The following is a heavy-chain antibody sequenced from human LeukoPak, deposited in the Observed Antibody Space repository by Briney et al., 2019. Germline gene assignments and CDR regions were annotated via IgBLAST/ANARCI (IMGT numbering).Heavy chain of an antibody. Sequence: PGGSLRLSCAASGFTFSSYAMSRVRQAPGKGLEWVSAISGSGGSTYYADSVKGRFTISRDNSKNTLYLQMNSLRAEDTAVYYCAKSGGWYAGGFRFDYWGQGTLVTVSS. CDR2: ISGSGGST. CDR3: AKSGGWYAGGFRFDY. CDR1: GFTFSSYA. J-gene: IGHJ4*02. D-gene: IGHD6-19*01. V-gene: IGHV3-23*01.